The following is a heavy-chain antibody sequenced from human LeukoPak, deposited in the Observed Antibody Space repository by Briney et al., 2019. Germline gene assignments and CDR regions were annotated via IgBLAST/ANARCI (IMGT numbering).Heavy chain of an antibody. CDR1: GFTFSSYW. Sequence: GGSLRLSCAASGFTFSSYWMSWVRQAPGKGLEWVANIRQDGSERYYVDSVKGRFTISRDNAENSLYLQMNSLRAVDTAVYYCARGPSGGNGFSYWGLGTLVTVSS. D-gene: IGHD2-15*01. CDR3: ARGPSGGNGFSY. J-gene: IGHJ4*02. V-gene: IGHV3-7*04. CDR2: IRQDGSER.